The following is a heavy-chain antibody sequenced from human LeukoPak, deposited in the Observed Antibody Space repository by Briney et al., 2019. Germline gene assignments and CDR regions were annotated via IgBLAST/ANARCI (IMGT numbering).Heavy chain of an antibody. CDR1: GYTFTYYY. V-gene: IGHV1-2*02. CDR3: ARAGAFSRSYWDAFDI. CDR2: INPNSGGT. Sequence: ASVKVSCKASGYTFTYYYLHWVRQAPGEGLEWMGWINPNSGGTNYAQKFQGRVTMTRDTSISTAYMELRRLRSDDTAVYYCARAGAFSRSYWDAFDIWGQGAMVTVSS. J-gene: IGHJ3*02. D-gene: IGHD1-26*01.